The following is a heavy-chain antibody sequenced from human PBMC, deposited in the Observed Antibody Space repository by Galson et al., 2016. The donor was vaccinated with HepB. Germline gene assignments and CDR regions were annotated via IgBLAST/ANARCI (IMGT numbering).Heavy chain of an antibody. J-gene: IGHJ4*02. D-gene: IGHD6-13*01. CDR3: AKGSYSSSWYCYFDY. V-gene: IGHV3-23*01. CDR1: GFTFSSYA. CDR2: ISGSGGST. Sequence: SLRLSCAASGFTFSSYAMSWVCQAPGKGLEWVSAISGSGGSTYYADSVKGRFTISRDNSKNTLFLQMNSLRAEDTAVFYCAKGSYSSSWYCYFDYWGQGTLVTVSS.